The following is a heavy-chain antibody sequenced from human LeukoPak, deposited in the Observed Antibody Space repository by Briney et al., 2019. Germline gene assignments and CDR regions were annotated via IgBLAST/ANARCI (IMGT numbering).Heavy chain of an antibody. CDR3: ARGKRITIFGVVIPPPYYYYYGMDV. J-gene: IGHJ6*02. D-gene: IGHD3-3*01. CDR1: GYTFSGYY. CDR2: INPNSGDT. V-gene: IGHV1-2*02. Sequence: GASVKVSCKASGYTFSGYYLHWVRQAPGQGLEWMGWINPNSGDTGYAQRFQGRVTMTRDTSISTAYMELSRLRSDDTAVYYCARGKRITIFGVVIPPPYYYYYGMDVWGQGTTVTVSS.